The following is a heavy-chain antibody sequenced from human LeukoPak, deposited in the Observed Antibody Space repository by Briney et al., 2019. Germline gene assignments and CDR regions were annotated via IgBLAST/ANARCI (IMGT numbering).Heavy chain of an antibody. J-gene: IGHJ5*02. V-gene: IGHV3-30*04. CDR1: GFTFSTYV. Sequence: GWSLRLSCAASGFTFSTYVIHWVRQAPGKGLEWVAVISEDGSKKYYADSVKGRFTISRDNSKKTLYLQMNSLRTEDTAVYYCARERIATTGTGWFDPWGQGTLVTVSS. CDR2: ISEDGSKK. D-gene: IGHD6-13*01. CDR3: ARERIATTGTGWFDP.